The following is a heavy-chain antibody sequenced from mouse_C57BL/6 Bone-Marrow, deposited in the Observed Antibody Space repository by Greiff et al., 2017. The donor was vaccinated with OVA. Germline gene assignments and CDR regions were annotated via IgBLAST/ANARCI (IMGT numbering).Heavy chain of an antibody. V-gene: IGHV6-6*01. CDR3: TRPFPGWYVDV. CDR1: GFTFSDAW. Sequence: EVQVVESGGGLVQPGGSMKLSCAASGFTFSDAWMDWVRQSPEKGLEWVAEIRNKANNHATYYAESVKGRFTISRDYSKSSVYLQMNSLRAEDTGIYYCTRPFPGWYVDVWGTGTTVTVSS. CDR2: IRNKANNHAT. J-gene: IGHJ1*03.